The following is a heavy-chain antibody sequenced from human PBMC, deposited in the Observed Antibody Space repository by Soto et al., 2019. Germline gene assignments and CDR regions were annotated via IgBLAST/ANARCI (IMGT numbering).Heavy chain of an antibody. CDR2: IYRNDDK. V-gene: IGHV2-5*01. J-gene: IGHJ4*02. D-gene: IGHD2-2*01. Sequence: SGPTLVNPTQTLMLTCNFSGFSLSTSGVGVGWILQPPGKALEWPALIYRNDDKRYRSSLKSRLTITTDTSTNKVVLTLTSMDPVDTDTYYSAHPFVPAGFDHWGQGTLVTVSS. CDR1: GFSLSTSGVG. CDR3: AHPFVPAGFDH.